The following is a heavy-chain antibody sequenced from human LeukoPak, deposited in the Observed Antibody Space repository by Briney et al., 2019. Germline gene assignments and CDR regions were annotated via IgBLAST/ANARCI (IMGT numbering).Heavy chain of an antibody. CDR2: IKSKPAGGST. CDR1: GFTFSNAW. CDR3: ATDFYDST. Sequence: GGSLRLSCTASGFTFSNAWMSWVRQAPGKGLEWVGRIKSKPAGGSTDYAAPIKGRFTISRDDSKNTLYLQVNSLKVEDTAVYYCATDFYDSTWGQGTLVTVSS. V-gene: IGHV3-15*01. J-gene: IGHJ5*02. D-gene: IGHD3-22*01.